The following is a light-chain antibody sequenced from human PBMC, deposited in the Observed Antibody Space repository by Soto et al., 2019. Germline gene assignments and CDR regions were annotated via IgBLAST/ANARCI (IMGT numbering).Light chain of an antibody. J-gene: IGLJ1*01. CDR1: SSDGGGCNY. CDR2: EPR. Sequence: QSAATHPASPSASPGPAGTVTRPDTSSDGGGCNYVSWFQQPPRKASRAMIHEPRTQPPGVSNCFSASRSRNTASLTISGLQAEDEADYSCTSYTTGSTPLYVFGRGTKVTV. V-gene: IGLV2-14*01. CDR3: TSYTTGSTPLYV.